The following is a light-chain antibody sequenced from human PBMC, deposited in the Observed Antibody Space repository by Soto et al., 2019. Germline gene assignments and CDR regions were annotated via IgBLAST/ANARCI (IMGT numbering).Light chain of an antibody. V-gene: IGLV2-8*01. CDR2: EVS. Sequence: QSALTQPPSASGSPGQSVTISCTGTSSDVGGYNYVSWYQQHPGKAPKLIIYEVSKRPSGVPDHFSGSKSGNTASLTVSGLQADDEADYYCSSFGGSNHVVFGRGTKLT. J-gene: IGLJ2*01. CDR3: SSFGGSNHVV. CDR1: SSDVGGYNY.